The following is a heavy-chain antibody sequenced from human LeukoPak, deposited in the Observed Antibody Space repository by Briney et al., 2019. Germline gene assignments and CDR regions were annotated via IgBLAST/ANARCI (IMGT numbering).Heavy chain of an antibody. V-gene: IGHV4-59*01. Sequence: PSETLSLTCSVSDDSITMYYWTWIRQPPGKGLEWIGYVDHTGSTNFNPSLNGRVSISKDTSKNLFSLRLRSVTAADTAVYFCARGRVSSSTWYSTYYYYFYMDVWGKGTTVTVSS. CDR1: DDSITMYY. D-gene: IGHD4-11*01. CDR2: VDHTGST. CDR3: ARGRVSSSTWYSTYYYYFYMDV. J-gene: IGHJ6*03.